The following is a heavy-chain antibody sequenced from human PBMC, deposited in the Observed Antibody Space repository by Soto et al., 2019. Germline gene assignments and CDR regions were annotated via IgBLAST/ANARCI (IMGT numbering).Heavy chain of an antibody. CDR3: ARDHGIAAAGLYFDY. D-gene: IGHD6-13*01. CDR1: GGSFSGYY. Sequence: SETLSLTCAVYGGSFSGYYWSWIRQPPGKGLEWIGEINHSGSTNYNPSLKSRVTISVDTSKNQFSLKLSSVTAADTAVYYCARDHGIAAAGLYFDYWGQGTLVTVSS. J-gene: IGHJ4*02. V-gene: IGHV4-34*01. CDR2: INHSGST.